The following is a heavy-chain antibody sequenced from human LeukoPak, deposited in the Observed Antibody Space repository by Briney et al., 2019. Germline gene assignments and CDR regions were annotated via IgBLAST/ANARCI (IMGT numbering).Heavy chain of an antibody. CDR2: ISGGSSGST. CDR3: AKDRSSTLWYFDY. CDR1: GFTFSDYA. Sequence: GGSLRLSCAASGFTFSDYAMSWVRQAPGKGLEWLSVISGGSSGSTYYADSVTGRFTVSRDNSKNTVDLQMNNLRVDDTAIYYCAKDRSSTLWYFDYWGQGAQVTVSS. V-gene: IGHV3-23*01. D-gene: IGHD2-2*01. J-gene: IGHJ4*02.